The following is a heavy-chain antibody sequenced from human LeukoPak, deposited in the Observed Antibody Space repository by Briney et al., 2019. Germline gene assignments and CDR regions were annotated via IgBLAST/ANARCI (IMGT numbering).Heavy chain of an antibody. V-gene: IGHV3-15*01. CDR1: GFTFSDAW. D-gene: IGHD7-27*01. Sequence: KPGGSLRLSCAASGFTFSDAWMSWVRQAPGKGLEWVGRIKSKIDGGTTDYAAPVKGRFTISRDDSENTLYLQMNSLKTEDTAVYYCTTGTGEKCWGQGTLVTVSS. CDR2: IKSKIDGGTT. CDR3: TTGTGEKC. J-gene: IGHJ4*02.